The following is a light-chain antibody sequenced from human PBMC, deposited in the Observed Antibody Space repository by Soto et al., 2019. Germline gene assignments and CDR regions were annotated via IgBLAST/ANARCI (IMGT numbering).Light chain of an antibody. V-gene: IGKV3-15*01. CDR3: KECNNLPLT. CDR1: QSVSSI. CDR2: GAS. Sequence: EIVMTQSPATLSVSPGERATLSCRASQSVSSILAWYQQKPGQAPRLLIYGASNRATGIPGRFSGSGSGTEFTLTISSLESEDFAVYYCKECNNLPLTFGQGTKVDI. J-gene: IGKJ1*01.